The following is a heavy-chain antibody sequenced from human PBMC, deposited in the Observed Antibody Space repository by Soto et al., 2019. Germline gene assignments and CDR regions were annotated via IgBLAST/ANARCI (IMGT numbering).Heavy chain of an antibody. Sequence: EVQLVESGGGLLQPGGSLRLSCAASGFTFSWFGMNWVRQAPGQGLEWVSYISSGSNTINYAESVRGRFTISRDNAKNSLYLQMNSLRDDDTAVYYCARDSSSSYYYFDYWGQGTLVTVSS. D-gene: IGHD3-22*01. CDR1: GFTFSWFG. V-gene: IGHV3-48*02. CDR3: ARDSSSSYYYFDY. CDR2: ISSGSNTI. J-gene: IGHJ4*02.